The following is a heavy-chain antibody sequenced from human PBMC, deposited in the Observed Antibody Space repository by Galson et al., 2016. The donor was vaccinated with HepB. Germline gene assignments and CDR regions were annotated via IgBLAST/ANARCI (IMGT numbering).Heavy chain of an antibody. CDR1: GFMFSSYG. V-gene: IGHV3-33*01. CDR3: ARDRSGGYALNHFDS. Sequence: SLRLSCAASGFMFSSYGMHWVRQAPGKGLEWVALIWYDGSHSNYAGSVTGRFTISRDNSKNTLYLQLNSLRAEDTAVYYCARDRSGGYALNHFDSWGQGTLVTVSS. D-gene: IGHD2-8*02. J-gene: IGHJ4*02. CDR2: IWYDGSHS.